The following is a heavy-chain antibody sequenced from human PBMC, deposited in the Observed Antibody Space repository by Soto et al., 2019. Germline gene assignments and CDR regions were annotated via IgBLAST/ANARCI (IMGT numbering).Heavy chain of an antibody. CDR1: GFSFSSYA. CDR2: INPGGGAT. Sequence: PGGSLRLSCAASGFSFSSYAMRWVRQAPGKGLEWVSAINPGGGATYYADSVKGRFAVSRDNSKNTVYLQMNSLTAEDTAVYYCAKVMGTYYFDFWGQGTLVTVSS. J-gene: IGHJ4*02. CDR3: AKVMGTYYFDF. V-gene: IGHV3-23*01.